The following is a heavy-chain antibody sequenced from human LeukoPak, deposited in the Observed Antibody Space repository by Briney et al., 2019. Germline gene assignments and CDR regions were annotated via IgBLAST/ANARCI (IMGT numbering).Heavy chain of an antibody. D-gene: IGHD5-12*01. V-gene: IGHV3-23*01. CDR1: GFTFSSYA. J-gene: IGHJ4*02. CDR2: ISGSGCST. CDR3: AKVHLGGSIDY. Sequence: GASLRLPCAASGFTFSSYAMSWVRQAPGKGLEWVSAISGSGCSTYYADSVKGRFTISRDNSKSTLYLQMNSLRAEDTAVYYCAKVHLGGSIDYWGQGTLVTVSS.